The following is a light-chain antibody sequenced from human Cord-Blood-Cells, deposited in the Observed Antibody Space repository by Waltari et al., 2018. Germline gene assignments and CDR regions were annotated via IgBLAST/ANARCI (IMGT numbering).Light chain of an antibody. V-gene: IGLV2-23*01. CDR3: CSYAGSSTLV. J-gene: IGLJ2*01. CDR1: SSDVVRCNL. Sequence: QSALTQPDSVSGSPGQSITLSRPGTSSDVVRCNLVSWYQQHPGKAPKLMIYEGSKRPSGVSNRFSGSKSGNTASLTISGLQAEDEADYYCCSYAGSSTLVFGGGTKLTVL. CDR2: EGS.